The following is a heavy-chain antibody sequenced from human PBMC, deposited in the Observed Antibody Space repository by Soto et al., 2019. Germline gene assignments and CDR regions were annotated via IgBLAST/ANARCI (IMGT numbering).Heavy chain of an antibody. J-gene: IGHJ6*02. D-gene: IGHD4-17*01. CDR2: ISGSGGST. V-gene: IGHV3-23*01. Sequence: VGSLRLSCAASGFTFSSYAMSWVRQAPGKGLEWVSAISGSGGSTYYADSVKGRFTISRDNSKNTLYLQMNSLRAEDTAVYYCAKDKKTTVVTPLYYYYGMDVWGQGTTVTVSS. CDR1: GFTFSSYA. CDR3: AKDKKTTVVTPLYYYYGMDV.